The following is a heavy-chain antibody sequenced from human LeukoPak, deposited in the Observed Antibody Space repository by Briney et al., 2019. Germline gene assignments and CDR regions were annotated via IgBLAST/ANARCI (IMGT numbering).Heavy chain of an antibody. Sequence: ASETLSLTCTVSGGSFSSYYWSWIRQPPGKGLEWIGYISYSGSTNYNPSLKSRVTISVDTSKNHFSLKLSSVTAADTAVYYCARTMRGDFWSGYSYYYYYYMDVWGKGTTVTVSS. CDR3: ARTMRGDFWSGYSYYYYYYMDV. CDR2: ISYSGST. D-gene: IGHD3-3*01. V-gene: IGHV4-59*01. CDR1: GGSFSSYY. J-gene: IGHJ6*03.